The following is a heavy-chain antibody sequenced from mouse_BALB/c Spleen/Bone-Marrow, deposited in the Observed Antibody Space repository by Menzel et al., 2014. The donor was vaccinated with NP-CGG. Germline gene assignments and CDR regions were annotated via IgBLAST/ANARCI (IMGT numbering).Heavy chain of an antibody. V-gene: IGHV5-6*03. Sequence: EVMLVESGGGLVKPGGSLKLSCAASGFAFSSYDMSWVRQTPDKRLEWVATISSGGSPTYYPASVKGRFTISRDNAKSTLYLQMSSLNSEDTAMYYCTRRPLQANSYFDCWGQGTTLTVSS. D-gene: IGHD3-2*02. CDR3: TRRPLQANSYFDC. CDR1: GFAFSSYD. J-gene: IGHJ2*01. CDR2: ISSGGSPT.